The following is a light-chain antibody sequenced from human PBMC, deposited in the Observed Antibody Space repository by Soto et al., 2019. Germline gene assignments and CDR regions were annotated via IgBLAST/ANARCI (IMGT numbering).Light chain of an antibody. V-gene: IGKV1-5*01. CDR2: DAS. Sequence: DIPMTQSPSTLSASVGDRVTITCRASQSISSWLAWYQQKPGKAPKLLIYDASSLESGVPSRFSGSGSGTEFTLTISSLQLDDFATYYCQQYNSYSTFGQGTKVEIK. J-gene: IGKJ1*01. CDR1: QSISSW. CDR3: QQYNSYST.